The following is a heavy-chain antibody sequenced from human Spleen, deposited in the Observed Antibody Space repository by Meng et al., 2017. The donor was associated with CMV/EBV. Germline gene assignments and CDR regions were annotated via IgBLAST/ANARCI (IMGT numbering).Heavy chain of an antibody. Sequence: SVKVSCKASGGTFSSYAISWVRQAPGQGLEWMGGIIPIFGTANYAQKFQGRVTITTDESTSTAYMELSSLRSEDTAVYYCASQLPNAFDIWGQGTMVTVSS. CDR3: ASQLPNAFDI. V-gene: IGHV1-69*05. CDR1: GGTFSSYA. J-gene: IGHJ3*02. D-gene: IGHD2-2*01. CDR2: IIPIFGTA.